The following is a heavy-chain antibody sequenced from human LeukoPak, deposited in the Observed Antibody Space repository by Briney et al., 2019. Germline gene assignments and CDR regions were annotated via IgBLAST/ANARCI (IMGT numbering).Heavy chain of an antibody. D-gene: IGHD4-17*01. CDR2: IIPILGIA. CDR1: GGTFSRYA. CDR3: ARGLLNEYGDPYGMDV. Sequence: SVKVSCKASGGTFSRYAISWVRQAPGQGLEWMGRIIPILGIANYAQKFQGRVTITADKSTSTAYMELSSLRSEDTAVYYCARGLLNEYGDPYGMDVWGQGTTVTVSS. V-gene: IGHV1-69*04. J-gene: IGHJ6*02.